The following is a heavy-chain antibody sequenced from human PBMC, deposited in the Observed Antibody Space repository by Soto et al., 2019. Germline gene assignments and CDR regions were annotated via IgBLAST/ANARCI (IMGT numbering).Heavy chain of an antibody. V-gene: IGHV3-30-3*01. Sequence: GGSLRLSCAASGFTFSSYAMHWVRQAPGKGLEWVAVISYDGSNKYYAESVKGRFTISRDNSKNTLYLQMNSLRAEDTAVYYCARGEYYYDSSGYYPFDYWGQGT. D-gene: IGHD3-22*01. CDR1: GFTFSSYA. CDR3: ARGEYYYDSSGYYPFDY. CDR2: ISYDGSNK. J-gene: IGHJ4*02.